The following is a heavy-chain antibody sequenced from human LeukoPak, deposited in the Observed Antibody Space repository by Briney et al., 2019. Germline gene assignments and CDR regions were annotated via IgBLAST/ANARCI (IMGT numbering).Heavy chain of an antibody. Sequence: GGSLRLSCGVSGFTLNSYSMNWVRQAPGKGLEWVASIIGSGSEMFYADSLKGRFTISRDNSENSLYLQMNSLRVEDTAVYYCAKVQSDIVGAMFFAFDVWGQGTMVSVSS. CDR2: IIGSGSEM. D-gene: IGHD1-26*01. CDR1: GFTLNSYS. J-gene: IGHJ3*01. V-gene: IGHV3-21*06. CDR3: AKVQSDIVGAMFFAFDV.